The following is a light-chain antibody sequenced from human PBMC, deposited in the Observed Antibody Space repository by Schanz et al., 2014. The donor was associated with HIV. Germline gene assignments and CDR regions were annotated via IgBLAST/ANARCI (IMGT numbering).Light chain of an antibody. V-gene: IGLV2-8*01. Sequence: QSALIQPPSVSGSPGQSVTISCTGTSSDVGGYNHVSWYQQHPGKAPKLMIYEVTKRPSGVPDRFSGSKSGNTASLTVSGLQAEDEADYYCSSYAGNSNNLNVVFGGGTKLTVL. CDR3: SSYAGNSNNLNVV. CDR2: EVT. J-gene: IGLJ2*01. CDR1: SSDVGGYNH.